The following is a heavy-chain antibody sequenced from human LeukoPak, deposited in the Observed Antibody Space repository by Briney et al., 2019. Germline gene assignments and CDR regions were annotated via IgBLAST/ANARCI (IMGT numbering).Heavy chain of an antibody. D-gene: IGHD2-15*01. Sequence: GGSLRLSCAASGFTFDDYAMHWVRQAPGKGLEWVSGISWNSGNIGYADSVKGRFTISRDNAKNSLYLQMNSLRAEDTALYYCARDGGDCSGDSCYVDYWGQGTLVTVSS. J-gene: IGHJ4*02. CDR2: ISWNSGNI. V-gene: IGHV3-9*01. CDR3: ARDGGDCSGDSCYVDY. CDR1: GFTFDDYA.